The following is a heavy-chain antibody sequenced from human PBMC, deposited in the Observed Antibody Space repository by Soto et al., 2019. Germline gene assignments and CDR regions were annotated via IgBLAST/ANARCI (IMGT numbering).Heavy chain of an antibody. CDR3: AKDRGTYNWFAP. V-gene: IGHV3-30*18. Sequence: GGSLRLSCAASGFTFSSYGMHWVRQAPGKGLEWVAVISYDGSNKYYADSVKGRFTISRDNSKNTLYLQMNSLRAEDTAVYYCAKDRGTYNWFAPWGQGTLVTVSS. D-gene: IGHD1-7*01. CDR1: GFTFSSYG. CDR2: ISYDGSNK. J-gene: IGHJ5*02.